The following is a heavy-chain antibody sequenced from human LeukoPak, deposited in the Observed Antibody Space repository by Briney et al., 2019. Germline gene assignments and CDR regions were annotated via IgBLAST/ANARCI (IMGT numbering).Heavy chain of an antibody. V-gene: IGHV4-39*07. D-gene: IGHD6-19*01. CDR1: GDSVSSDSYY. CDR3: ARYAVAGTSLDY. J-gene: IGHJ4*02. CDR2: IYYSGDT. Sequence: SETLSLTCTVSGDSVSSDSYYWVWIRQPPGEGLEWIGTIYYSGDTYYNPSLESRVTISVDTSKNQFSLKLSSVTDADTAVYYCARYAVAGTSLDYWGQGALVTVSS.